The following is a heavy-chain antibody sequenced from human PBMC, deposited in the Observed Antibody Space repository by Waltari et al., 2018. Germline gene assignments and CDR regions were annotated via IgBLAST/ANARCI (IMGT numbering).Heavy chain of an antibody. D-gene: IGHD6-19*01. CDR1: GYTFTSYD. CDR3: ARVDSSGWYELADY. CDR2: MNPNSGNT. J-gene: IGHJ4*02. Sequence: QVQLVQSGAAVKKPGASVKVPCKASGYTFTSYDITWVRQATGQGLEWMGWMNPNSGNTGYAQKFQGRVTMTRNTSMSTAYMELSSLRSEDTAVYYCARVDSSGWYELADYWGQGTLVTVSS. V-gene: IGHV1-8*01.